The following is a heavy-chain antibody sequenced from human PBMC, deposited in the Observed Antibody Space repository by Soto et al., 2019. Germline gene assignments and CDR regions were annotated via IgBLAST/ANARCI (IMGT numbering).Heavy chain of an antibody. D-gene: IGHD2-21*02. CDR2: IYYSGST. CDR3: ARAYCGGDCYPFDY. CDR1: GGSISSYY. V-gene: IGHV4-59*01. J-gene: IGHJ4*02. Sequence: QVQLQESGPGLVKPSETLSLTCTVSGGSISSYYWSWIRQPPGKGLELIGYIYYSGSTNYNPSLKSRVTISVDTSKNQFSLKLSSVTAADTAVYYCARAYCGGDCYPFDYWGQGTLVTVSS.